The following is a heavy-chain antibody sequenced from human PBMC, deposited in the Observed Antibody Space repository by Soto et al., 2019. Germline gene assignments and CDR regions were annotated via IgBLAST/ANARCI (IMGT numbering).Heavy chain of an antibody. Sequence: PGESLKIYCKGSGYSFTSYWISLVRQMPGKGLEWMGRIDPSDSYTNYSPSFQGHVTISADKSISTAYLQWSSLKASDTAMYYCARHEGSSYGMDVWGQGTTVTVSS. D-gene: IGHD6-13*01. CDR2: IDPSDSYT. CDR3: ARHEGSSYGMDV. J-gene: IGHJ6*02. CDR1: GYSFTSYW. V-gene: IGHV5-10-1*01.